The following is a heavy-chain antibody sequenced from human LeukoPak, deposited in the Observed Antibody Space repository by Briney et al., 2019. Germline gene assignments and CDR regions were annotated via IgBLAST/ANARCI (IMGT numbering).Heavy chain of an antibody. CDR2: ISGSGGST. D-gene: IGHD6-19*01. CDR1: GFTFSDHY. CDR3: ARDLGDPGIAVAGTTAGY. J-gene: IGHJ4*02. Sequence: GGSLRLSCAASGFTFSDHYMDWVRQAPGKGLEWVSAISGSGGSTYYADSVKGRFTISRDNSKNTLYLQINSLRAEDTAVYYCARDLGDPGIAVAGTTAGYWGQGTLVTVSS. V-gene: IGHV3-23*01.